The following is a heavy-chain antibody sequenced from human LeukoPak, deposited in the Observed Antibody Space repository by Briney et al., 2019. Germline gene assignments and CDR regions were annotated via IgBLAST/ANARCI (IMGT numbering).Heavy chain of an antibody. CDR3: ARGRHSSGWYEPDY. Sequence: ASVKVSCKASGYTFTSYDINWVRQATGQGLEWMGGMNPNSGNTGYAQKFQGRVTMTRNTSISTAYMELSSLRSEDTAVYYFARGRHSSGWYEPDYGGQGTLVTVSS. V-gene: IGHV1-8*01. J-gene: IGHJ4*02. D-gene: IGHD6-19*01. CDR2: MNPNSGNT. CDR1: GYTFTSYD.